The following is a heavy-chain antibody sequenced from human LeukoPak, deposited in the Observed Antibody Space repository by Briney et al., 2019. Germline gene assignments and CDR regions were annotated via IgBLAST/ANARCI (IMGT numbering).Heavy chain of an antibody. D-gene: IGHD5-18*01. J-gene: IGHJ4*02. CDR3: TRRDGTAMVLDY. CDR1: GFTFSGSA. Sequence: PGGSLRLSCAATGFTFSGSAMHWVRQASGKGLEWVGRIRSKANSYATAYAASVKGRFTISRDDSKNTAYLQMNSLKTEDTAVYYCTRRDGTAMVLDYWGQGTLVTVSS. V-gene: IGHV3-73*01. CDR2: IRSKANSYAT.